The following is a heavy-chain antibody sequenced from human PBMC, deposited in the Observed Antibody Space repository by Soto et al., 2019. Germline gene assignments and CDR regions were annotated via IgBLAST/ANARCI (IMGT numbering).Heavy chain of an antibody. D-gene: IGHD2-2*01. CDR3: ARGRGRYCSSTSCYGRGDY. Sequence: QVQLQQWGAGLLKPSETLSLTCAVYGGSFSGYYWSWIRQPPGKGLEWIGEINHSGSTNYNPSLKRQTTRSGDTSKNQFSLKLSSVTAADTAVYYCARGRGRYCSSTSCYGRGDYWGQGTLVTVSS. V-gene: IGHV4-34*01. CDR2: INHSGST. J-gene: IGHJ4*02. CDR1: GGSFSGYY.